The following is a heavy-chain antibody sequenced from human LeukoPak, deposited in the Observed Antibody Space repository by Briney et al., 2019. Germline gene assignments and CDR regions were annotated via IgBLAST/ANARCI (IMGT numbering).Heavy chain of an antibody. Sequence: GSLRLPWAAFGFTLSCYWMGWVRPAPGKGLEWVGNIKQDGSEKYYVDSVKGRFTISRDNAKNSLYLQMNSLRAEDTAVYYCARVDSGSFYDAFDIWGQGTMVTVSS. J-gene: IGHJ3*02. CDR2: IKQDGSEK. CDR1: GFTLSCYW. D-gene: IGHD1-26*01. CDR3: ARVDSGSFYDAFDI. V-gene: IGHV3-7*02.